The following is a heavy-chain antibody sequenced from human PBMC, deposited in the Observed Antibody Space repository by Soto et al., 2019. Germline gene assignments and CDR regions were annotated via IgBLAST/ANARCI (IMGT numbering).Heavy chain of an antibody. D-gene: IGHD1-26*01. Sequence: SETLSLTCIVSGASISSSSFYWGWIRQPPGKGLEWIGSIYHSGSTHYNPSLESRVTMSVDTSKDQLSLRLSSVTAADSAVYYCARHVDGVGLGYWGQGTLVTVSS. CDR1: GASISSSSFY. J-gene: IGHJ4*02. V-gene: IGHV4-39*01. CDR2: IYHSGST. CDR3: ARHVDGVGLGY.